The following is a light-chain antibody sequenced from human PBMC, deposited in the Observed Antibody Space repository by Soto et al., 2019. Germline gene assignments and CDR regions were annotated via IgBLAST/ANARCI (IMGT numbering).Light chain of an antibody. V-gene: IGKV3D-15*01. CDR1: QSVNSN. CDR2: GAS. CDR3: QQYKNWPLT. J-gene: IGKJ4*01. Sequence: EIVMTQSPATLSVSPGERATLSCRASQSVNSNLAWYQQKPGQAPRLLIYGASTRATAIPARFSGSGSGTECTLTISSLQSEDFVVYYCQQYKNWPLTFGGGTKVEIK.